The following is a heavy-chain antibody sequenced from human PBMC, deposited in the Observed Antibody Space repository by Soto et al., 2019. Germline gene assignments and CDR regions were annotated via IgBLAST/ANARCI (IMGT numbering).Heavy chain of an antibody. J-gene: IGHJ1*01. Sequence: LKISCKGSGYSFTSYWISWVRQMPGKGLEWMGRIDPSDSYTNYSPSFQGHVTISADKSISTAYLQWSSLKASDTAMYYCARIRYCSGGSCLYFQHWGQGTLVTVSS. V-gene: IGHV5-10-1*01. CDR1: GYSFTSYW. D-gene: IGHD2-15*01. CDR2: IDPSDSYT. CDR3: ARIRYCSGGSCLYFQH.